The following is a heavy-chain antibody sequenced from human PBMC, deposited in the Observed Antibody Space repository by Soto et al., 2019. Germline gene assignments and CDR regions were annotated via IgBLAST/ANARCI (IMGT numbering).Heavy chain of an antibody. CDR2: IDWDDDK. CDR1: GFSRSTSGMR. J-gene: IGHJ4*02. V-gene: IGHV2-70*04. Sequence: SGPTLVKPRQTLTLTCTFSGFSRSTSGMRVSWIRQPPGKALEWLARIDWDDDKFYSTSLKTRLTISKDTSKNQVVLTMTNMDPVDTATYYCARTSGYYYGSGSYYNDALDYWGQGTLVTVSS. D-gene: IGHD3-10*01. CDR3: ARTSGYYYGSGSYYNDALDY.